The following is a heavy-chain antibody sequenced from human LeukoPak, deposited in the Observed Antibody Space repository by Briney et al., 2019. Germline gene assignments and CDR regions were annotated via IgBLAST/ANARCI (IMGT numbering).Heavy chain of an antibody. CDR3: ARDVGS. J-gene: IGHJ5*02. D-gene: IGHD2-15*01. CDR1: GFNVSNNY. V-gene: IGHV3-53*01. Sequence: GGSLRLSCAVSGFNVSNNYMRWVRQAPGKGLEWVSLIYSNGRTDYTDSVKGRFSISRDNSKNTMYLQMNSLRAEDTAMYYCARDVGSWGQGTLVTVSS. CDR2: IYSNGRT.